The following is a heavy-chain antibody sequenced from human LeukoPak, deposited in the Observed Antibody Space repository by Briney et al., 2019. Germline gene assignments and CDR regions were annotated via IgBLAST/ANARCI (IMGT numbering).Heavy chain of an antibody. CDR2: ISGSGGST. D-gene: IGHD1-26*01. V-gene: IGHV3-23*01. Sequence: GGSLRLSCAASGFTFSSYAMSWVRQAPGKGLEWVSAISGSGGSTYYADSVKGRFTISRDNSKNTLYLQMNSLRAEDTAVYYCARDHQLWELHMVGYYWGQGTLVTVSS. CDR3: ARDHQLWELHMVGYY. CDR1: GFTFSSYA. J-gene: IGHJ4*02.